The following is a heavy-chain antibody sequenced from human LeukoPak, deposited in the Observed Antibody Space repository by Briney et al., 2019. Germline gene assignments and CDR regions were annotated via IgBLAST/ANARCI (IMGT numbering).Heavy chain of an antibody. CDR3: ARDEPLHYYDSSGSQYYFDY. V-gene: IGHV3-21*01. Sequence: GGSLRLSCAASGFTFSSYSMNWVRQAPGKGLEWVSSISSSSSYINYADSVKGRFTITRDNAKNSLYLQMNSLRAEDTAVYYCARDEPLHYYDSSGSQYYFDYWGQGTLVTVSS. CDR1: GFTFSSYS. CDR2: ISSSSSYI. J-gene: IGHJ4*02. D-gene: IGHD3-22*01.